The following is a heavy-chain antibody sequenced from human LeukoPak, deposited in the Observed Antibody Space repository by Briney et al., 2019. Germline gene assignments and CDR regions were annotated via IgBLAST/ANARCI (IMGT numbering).Heavy chain of an antibody. CDR2: INPNSGGT. CDR3: ARVPSVGDSSGYFDY. Sequence: GASVKVSCKASGYTFTGYYMHWVRQAPGQGLEWMGWINPNSGGTNYAQKFQGRVTMTRDTSISTAYMELSRLRSDDTAVYYCARVPSVGDSSGYFDYWGQGTLVTVSS. D-gene: IGHD3-22*01. CDR1: GYTFTGYY. V-gene: IGHV1-2*02. J-gene: IGHJ4*02.